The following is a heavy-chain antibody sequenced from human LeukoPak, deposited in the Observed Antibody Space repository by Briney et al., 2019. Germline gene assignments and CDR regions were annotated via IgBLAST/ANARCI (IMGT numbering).Heavy chain of an antibody. CDR2: IYHSGST. J-gene: IGHJ3*02. V-gene: IGHV4-59*08. CDR1: GGSISSYY. D-gene: IGHD3-3*01. CDR3: ARVCSITIFGVVIEDAFDI. Sequence: SETLSLTCTVSGGSISSYYWSWIRQPPRKGLEWIGSIYHSGSTYYNPSLKSRVTISVDTSKNQFSLKLSSVTAADTAVYYCARVCSITIFGVVIEDAFDIWGQGTMVTVSS.